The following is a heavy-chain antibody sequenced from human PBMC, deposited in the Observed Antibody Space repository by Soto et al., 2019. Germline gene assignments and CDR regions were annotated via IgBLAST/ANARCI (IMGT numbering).Heavy chain of an antibody. D-gene: IGHD6-6*01. CDR1: GGSISSGGYY. CDR3: AREGSAGLAPRF. Sequence: PSETLSLTCTVSGGSISSGGYYWSWIRQHPGKGLEWIGYIYYSGGTYYNPSLKSRVTISVDTSKNQFSLKLSSVTAADTAVYYCAREGSAGLAPRFWAQRTLVTDAS. CDR2: IYYSGGT. V-gene: IGHV4-31*03. J-gene: IGHJ1*01.